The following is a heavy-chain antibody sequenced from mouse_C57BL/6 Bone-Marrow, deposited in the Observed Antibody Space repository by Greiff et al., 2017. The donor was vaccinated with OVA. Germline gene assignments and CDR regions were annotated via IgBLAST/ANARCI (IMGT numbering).Heavy chain of an antibody. D-gene: IGHD2-1*01. CDR2: INPYNGGT. J-gene: IGHJ2*01. V-gene: IGHV1-19*01. Sequence: EVQLQQSGPVLVKPGASVKMSCKASGYTFTDYYMNWVKQSHGKSLEWIGVINPYNGGTSYNQKFKGKATLTVDKSSSTAYMELNSLTSEDSAVYYCARSIYYGNWDYWGQGTTLTVSS. CDR3: ARSIYYGNWDY. CDR1: GYTFTDYY.